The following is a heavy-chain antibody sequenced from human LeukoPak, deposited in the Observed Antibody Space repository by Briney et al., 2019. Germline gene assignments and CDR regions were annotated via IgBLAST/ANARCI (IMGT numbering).Heavy chain of an antibody. J-gene: IGHJ4*02. CDR1: GGPISSSSYY. CDR3: ARVHSSGQLETFDY. D-gene: IGHD6-19*01. V-gene: IGHV4-39*07. Sequence: SETLSLTCTVSGGPISSSSYYWGWIRQPPGKGLEWIGSIYYSGSTYYNPSLKSRVTISVDTSKNQFSLKLSSVTAEDTAVYYCARVHSSGQLETFDYWGQGTLVTVSS. CDR2: IYYSGST.